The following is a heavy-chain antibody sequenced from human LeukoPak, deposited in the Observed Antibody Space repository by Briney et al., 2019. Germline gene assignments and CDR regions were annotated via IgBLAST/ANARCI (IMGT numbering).Heavy chain of an antibody. CDR3: AKDSYDSSCYYSDI. Sequence: SVKVSCKASGGTFSSCAISWVRQAPGQGLEWMGRVIPILGIANYAQKFQGRVTITADKSTSTAYMELSRLRSDDTAVYYCAKDSYDSSCYYSDIWGQGTLVTVSS. D-gene: IGHD3-22*01. J-gene: IGHJ4*02. CDR1: GGTFSSCA. CDR2: VIPILGIA. V-gene: IGHV1-69*04.